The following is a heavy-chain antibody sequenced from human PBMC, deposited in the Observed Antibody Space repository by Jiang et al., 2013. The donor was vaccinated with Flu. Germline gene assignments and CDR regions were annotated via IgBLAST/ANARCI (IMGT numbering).Heavy chain of an antibody. D-gene: IGHD5-12*01. Sequence: FTFSSYWMSWVRQAPGKGLEWVANIKQDGSXKYYVDSVKGRFTISRDNAKNSLYLQMNSLRAEDTAVYYCARDWRVATNPPIDYWGQGTLVTVSS. J-gene: IGHJ4*02. CDR2: IKQDGSXK. CDR3: ARDWRVATNPPIDY. CDR1: FTFSSYW. V-gene: IGHV3-7*01.